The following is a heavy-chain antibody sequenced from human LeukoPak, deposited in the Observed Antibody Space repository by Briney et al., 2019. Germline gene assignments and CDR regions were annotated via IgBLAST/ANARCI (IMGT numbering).Heavy chain of an antibody. J-gene: IGHJ4*02. CDR2: INPNSGGT. CDR1: GYTFTGYY. D-gene: IGHD1-26*01. CDR3: ARELMGATGGDFDY. V-gene: IGHV1-2*02. Sequence: ASVKVSCKASGYTFTGYYMHWVRQAPGQGLEWMGWINPNSGGTNYAQKFQGRVTMTRDTSISTAYMELSRLRSDDTAVYCCARELMGATGGDFDYWGQGTLVTVSS.